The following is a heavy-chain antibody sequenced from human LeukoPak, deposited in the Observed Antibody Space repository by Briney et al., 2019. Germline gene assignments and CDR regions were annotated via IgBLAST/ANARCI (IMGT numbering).Heavy chain of an antibody. CDR3: LRDVIR. Sequence: GRSLRLSCAASGFNFNTFAMYWVRQAPGKGLQWVAVLSSDGRSKNYADSVKGRFTISRDNSRNTLYLEMNSLTTEDTAVYYCLRDVIRRGQGILVTVSS. CDR2: LSSDGRSK. J-gene: IGHJ4*02. D-gene: IGHD3-3*02. CDR1: GFNFNTFA. V-gene: IGHV3-30*04.